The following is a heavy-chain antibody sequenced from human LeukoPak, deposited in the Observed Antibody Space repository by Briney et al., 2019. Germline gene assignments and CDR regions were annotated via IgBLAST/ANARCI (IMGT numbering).Heavy chain of an antibody. CDR1: GFRFSDYA. D-gene: IGHD1-1*01. V-gene: IGHV3-23*01. J-gene: IGHJ3*01. CDR2: INHGGENT. Sequence: GGSLRLSCAASGFRFSDYAMNWVRQAPGKGLEWVSGINHGGENTYYADSVKGRFTISRDNSRNTFDLQMNGLRADDTALYYCAKDLWKVTSGFDVWGQGAMVTVSS. CDR3: AKDLWKVTSGFDV.